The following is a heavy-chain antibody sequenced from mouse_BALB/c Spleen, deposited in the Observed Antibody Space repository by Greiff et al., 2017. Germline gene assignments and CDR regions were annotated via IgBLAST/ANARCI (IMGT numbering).Heavy chain of an antibody. CDR2: ISSGGGST. CDR1: GFAFSSYD. Sequence: EVKLMESGGGLVKPGGSLKLSCAASGFAFSSYDMSWVRQTPEKRLEWVAYISSGGGSTYYPDTVKGRFTISRDNAKNTLYLQMSSLKSEDTAMYYCVKRGDWGQGTLVTVSA. V-gene: IGHV5-12-1*01. J-gene: IGHJ3*01. CDR3: VKRGD.